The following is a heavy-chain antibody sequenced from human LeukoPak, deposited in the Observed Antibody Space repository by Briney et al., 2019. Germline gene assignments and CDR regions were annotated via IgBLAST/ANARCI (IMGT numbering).Heavy chain of an antibody. D-gene: IGHD6-13*01. CDR2: INPSGGST. CDR3: ATKGYSSSWYNWFDP. V-gene: IGHV1-46*01. J-gene: IGHJ5*02. CDR1: GYTFTSYY. Sequence: AASVKVSCKASGYTFTSYYMHWVRQAPGQGLEWMGIINPSGGSTSYAQKFQGRVTMTRDTSTSTVYMELSSLRSEDTAVYYCATKGYSSSWYNWFDPWGQGTLVTVSS.